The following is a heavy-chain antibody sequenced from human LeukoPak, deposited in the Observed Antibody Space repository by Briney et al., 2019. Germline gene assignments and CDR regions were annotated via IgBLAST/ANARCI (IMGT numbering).Heavy chain of an antibody. CDR3: ARVCGGDCYPLGFDP. CDR1: GGSISSSNW. CDR2: IYHSGST. D-gene: IGHD2-21*02. J-gene: IGHJ5*02. Sequence: ASETLSLTCAVSGGSISSSNWWSWVRQPPGKGLEWIGEIYHSGSTNYNPSLKSRVTISVDKSKNQFSLKLRSVTAADTAVYYCARVCGGDCYPLGFDPWGQGTLVTVSS. V-gene: IGHV4-4*02.